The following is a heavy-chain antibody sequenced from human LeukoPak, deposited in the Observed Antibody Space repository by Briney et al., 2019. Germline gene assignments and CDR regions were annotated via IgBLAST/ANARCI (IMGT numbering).Heavy chain of an antibody. CDR1: GFTFSSYA. CDR2: ISGSVGST. Sequence: GGSLRLSCAASGFTFSSYAMSWVRQAPGKGREWVSAISGSVGSTYSADSVKGRFTISRDKSKNTLYLQMNSLRVEDTAVYYCAKPYSGYTSFDYWGQGTLVTVSS. V-gene: IGHV3-23*01. D-gene: IGHD5-12*01. J-gene: IGHJ4*02. CDR3: AKPYSGYTSFDY.